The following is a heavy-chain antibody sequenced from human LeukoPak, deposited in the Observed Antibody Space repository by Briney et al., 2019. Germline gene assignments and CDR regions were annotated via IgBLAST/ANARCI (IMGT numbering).Heavy chain of an antibody. J-gene: IGHJ4*02. CDR2: ISSGSSYI. V-gene: IGHV3-21*01. D-gene: IGHD3-22*01. CDR1: GFTFSSYS. Sequence: PGGSLRLSCAASGFTFSSYSMNWVRQAPWKGLEWVSSISSGSSYIYYADSVKGRFTISRDNSKNTLYLQMNSLRAEDTAVYYCARDRAYYYDSSGYYYFDHWGQGTLVTVSS. CDR3: ARDRAYYYDSSGYYYFDH.